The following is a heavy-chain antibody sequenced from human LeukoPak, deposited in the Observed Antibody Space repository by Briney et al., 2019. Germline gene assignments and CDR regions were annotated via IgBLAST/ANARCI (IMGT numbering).Heavy chain of an antibody. CDR2: ISSSSSVI. CDR3: ARGRDLFDS. V-gene: IGHV3-48*04. Sequence: GGSLRLSCAASGFTFSTYSMNWVRQAPGKGLEWVSYISSSSSVIYFADSVKGRFTISRDNAKSSLYLQMNSLRVEDTAVYYCARGRDLFDSWGQGTLVTVSS. CDR1: GFTFSTYS. J-gene: IGHJ4*02.